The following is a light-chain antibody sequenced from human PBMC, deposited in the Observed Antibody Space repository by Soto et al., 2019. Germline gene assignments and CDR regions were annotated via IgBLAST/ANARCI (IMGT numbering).Light chain of an antibody. CDR3: AAWDVSLVV. J-gene: IGLJ2*01. V-gene: IGLV1-44*01. CDR2: SDN. Sequence: QSALTQPPSASGTPGQRVTISCSGSSSNIGTNTVIWYQQLPGAAPKLLIYSDNQRPSGVPDRFSGSKSGTSASLAISGLQSEDEGDYYCAAWDVSLVVFGGGTKVTVL. CDR1: SSNIGTNT.